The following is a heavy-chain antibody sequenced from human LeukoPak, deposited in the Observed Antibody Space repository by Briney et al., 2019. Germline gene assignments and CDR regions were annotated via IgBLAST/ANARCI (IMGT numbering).Heavy chain of an antibody. CDR1: GYTFTSYA. D-gene: IGHD6-6*01. CDR2: IIPIFGTA. V-gene: IGHV1-69*05. CDR3: GSSPGSGYYYYMDV. J-gene: IGHJ6*03. Sequence: SVKVSCKASGYTFTSYAISWVRQAPGQGLEWMGGIIPIFGTANYAQKFQGRVTITTDESTSTAYMELSSLRSEDTAVYYCGSSPGSGYYYYMDVWGKGTTVTVSS.